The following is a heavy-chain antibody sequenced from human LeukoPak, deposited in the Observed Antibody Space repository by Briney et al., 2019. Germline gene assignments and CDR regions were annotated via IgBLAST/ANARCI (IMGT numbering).Heavy chain of an antibody. CDR1: GFTFSSYA. CDR2: ISGSGGST. D-gene: IGHD4-23*01. CDR3: AKDPDYGGNSGYFDY. V-gene: IGHV3-23*01. J-gene: IGHJ4*02. Sequence: GGSLRLSCAASGFTFSSYAMSWVRQAPGKGLEWVSAISGSGGSTYYADSVKGRFTISRDNSKNTLYLQMNSLRAEDTAVYYCAKDPDYGGNSGYFDYWGQGTLVTVSS.